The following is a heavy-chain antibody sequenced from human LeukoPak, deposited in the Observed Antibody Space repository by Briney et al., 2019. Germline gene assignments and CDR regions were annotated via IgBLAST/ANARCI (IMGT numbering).Heavy chain of an antibody. CDR2: ISAYNGNT. V-gene: IGHV1-18*01. CDR1: GYTFTSYG. D-gene: IGHD3-3*01. Sequence: ASVKVSCKASGYTFTSYGISWVRQAPGQGLEWMGWISAYNGNTNYAQKLQGRVTMTTDTSTSTAYMELRSLRSDDTAVYYCARVPSNPNYDIWSGYYFDYWGQGTLVTVSS. J-gene: IGHJ4*02. CDR3: ARVPSNPNYDIWSGYYFDY.